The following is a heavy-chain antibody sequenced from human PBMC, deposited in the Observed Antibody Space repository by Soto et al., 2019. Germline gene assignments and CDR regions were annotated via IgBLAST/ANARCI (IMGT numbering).Heavy chain of an antibody. D-gene: IGHD2-8*02. CDR2: INHSGST. CDR3: ARGPPTGDLDY. J-gene: IGHJ4*02. CDR1: GGSFSGYY. V-gene: IGHV4-34*01. Sequence: SETLSLTCAVYGGSFSGYYWSWIRQPPGKGLEWIGEINHSGSTNYNPSLKSRVTISVDTSKNQSSLKLSSVTAADTAVYYCARGPPTGDLDYWGQGTLVTVSS.